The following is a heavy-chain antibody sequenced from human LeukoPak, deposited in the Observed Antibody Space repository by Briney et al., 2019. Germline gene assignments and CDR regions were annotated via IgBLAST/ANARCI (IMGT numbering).Heavy chain of an antibody. CDR1: GFTFTNYG. Sequence: SGGSLRLSCAASGFTFTNYGMHWVRQAPGKGLEWVAFIRYDGSNKYYADSVKGRSTVSRDNSKNTLYLQMNSLRAEDTAMYYCAKDHGIAAAGVFDYWGQGTLVTVSS. V-gene: IGHV3-30*02. D-gene: IGHD6-13*01. CDR2: IRYDGSNK. CDR3: AKDHGIAAAGVFDY. J-gene: IGHJ4*02.